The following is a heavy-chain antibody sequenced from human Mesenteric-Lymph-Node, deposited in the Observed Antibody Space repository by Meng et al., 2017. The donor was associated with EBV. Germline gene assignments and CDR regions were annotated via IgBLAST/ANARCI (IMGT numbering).Heavy chain of an antibody. Sequence: GKLVQTGCELKKPGGSVTVSCKASGYTFATYSMNWVRQAPGQGLEWMGWINTNTGNPTYAQGFTGRFVFSLDTSVSTAYLQISSLQAEDTAVYYCARGDTELYGTFDPWGQGTLSPSPQ. CDR2: INTNTGNP. CDR3: ARGDTELYGTFDP. D-gene: IGHD3-3*01. CDR1: GYTFATYS. J-gene: IGHJ5*02. V-gene: IGHV7-4-1*02.